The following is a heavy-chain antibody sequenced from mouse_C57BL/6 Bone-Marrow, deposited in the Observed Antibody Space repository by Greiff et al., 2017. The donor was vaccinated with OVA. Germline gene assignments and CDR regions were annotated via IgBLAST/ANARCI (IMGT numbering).Heavy chain of an antibody. V-gene: IGHV1-64*01. J-gene: IGHJ2*01. D-gene: IGHD1-1*01. CDR1: GYTFTSYW. CDR3: ARGGYYGSY. Sequence: VQLQQPGAELVKPGASVKLSCKASGYTFTSYWMHWVKQRPGPGLEWLGMIHPNSGSTNYNEKFKSKATLNVDKYSSAAYMQLSSLTAEDSAVYYCARGGYYGSYWGQGTTLTVSS. CDR2: IHPNSGST.